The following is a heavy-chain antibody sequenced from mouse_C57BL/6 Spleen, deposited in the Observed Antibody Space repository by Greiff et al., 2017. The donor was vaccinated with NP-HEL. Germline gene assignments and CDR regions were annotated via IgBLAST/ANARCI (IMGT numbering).Heavy chain of an antibody. V-gene: IGHV5-17*01. Sequence: DVQLQESGGGLVKPGGSLKLSCAASGFTFSDYGMHWVRQAPEKGLEWVAYISSGSSTIYYADTVKGRFTISRDNAKNTLFLQMTSLRSEDTAMYYCARPFYYYAMDYWGQGTSVTVSS. CDR3: ARPFYYYAMDY. CDR1: GFTFSDYG. CDR2: ISSGSSTI. J-gene: IGHJ4*01.